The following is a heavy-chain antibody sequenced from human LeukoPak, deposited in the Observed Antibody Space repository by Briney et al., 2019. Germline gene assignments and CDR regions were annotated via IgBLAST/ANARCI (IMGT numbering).Heavy chain of an antibody. CDR1: GYTFTSYG. Sequence: APVKVSCKASGYTFTSYGISWVRQAPGQGLEWMGWISAYNGNTNYAQKLQGRVTMTTDTSTSTAYMELRSLRSDDTAVYYCARTAPNYYDSSGYYFRNYYYYGMDVWGQGTTVTVSS. J-gene: IGHJ6*02. D-gene: IGHD3-22*01. CDR3: ARTAPNYYDSSGYYFRNYYYYGMDV. CDR2: ISAYNGNT. V-gene: IGHV1-18*01.